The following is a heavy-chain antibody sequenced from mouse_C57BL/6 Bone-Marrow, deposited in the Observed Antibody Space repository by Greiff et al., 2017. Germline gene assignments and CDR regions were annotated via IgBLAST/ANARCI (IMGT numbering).Heavy chain of an antibody. CDR2: IHPNSGST. D-gene: IGHD3-2*02. CDR3: AREGSSGPGYFDY. V-gene: IGHV1-64*01. Sequence: QFQLQQPGAELVKPGASVKLSCKASGYTFTSYWMHWVKQRPGQGLEWIGMIHPNSGSTNYNEKFKSKATLTVDKSSSTAYMQLSSLTSEDSAVYYCAREGSSGPGYFDYWGQGTTLTVSS. CDR1: GYTFTSYW. J-gene: IGHJ2*01.